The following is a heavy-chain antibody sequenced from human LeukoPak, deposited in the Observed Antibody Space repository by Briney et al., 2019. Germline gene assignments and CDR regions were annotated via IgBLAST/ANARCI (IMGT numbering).Heavy chain of an antibody. V-gene: IGHV3-21*01. CDR1: GFTFSNYY. CDR2: ISGSNTYI. J-gene: IGHJ4*02. Sequence: GGSLRLSCEASGFTFSNYYMNWVRQAPGKRLEWLSSISGSNTYISHADSVKGRFTIARDNVKNSLYLQMNSLRAEDTAMYYCARVMRRGNYLDYWGQGTLVTVSS. CDR3: ARVMRRGNYLDY. D-gene: IGHD2-8*01.